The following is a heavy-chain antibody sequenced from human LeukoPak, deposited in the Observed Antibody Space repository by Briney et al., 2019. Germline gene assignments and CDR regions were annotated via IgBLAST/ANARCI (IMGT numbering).Heavy chain of an antibody. J-gene: IGHJ4*02. CDR3: ARAVSSGYYVYWRYFDY. V-gene: IGHV4-31*03. Sequence: SETLSLTCTVSGGSISSGGYYWSWIRQHPGKGLEWIGYIYYSGSTYYSPSLKSRVTISVDTSKNQFSLKLSSVTAADTAVYYCARAVSSGYYVYWRYFDYWGQGTLVTVSS. D-gene: IGHD3-22*01. CDR1: GGSISSGGYY. CDR2: IYYSGST.